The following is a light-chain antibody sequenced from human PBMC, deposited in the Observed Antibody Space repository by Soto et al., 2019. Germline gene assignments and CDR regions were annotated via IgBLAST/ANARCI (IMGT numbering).Light chain of an antibody. V-gene: IGKV3-20*01. Sequence: EIVLTQSPGTLSLSPGERATPSCRASQSVSSSYLAWYQQKPGQAPRPLIYGASSRAIGIPDRFSGSGSGTDFTLTISRLEPEDFAVYYCKQYGSSPWTCGRGTNVEIK. CDR3: KQYGSSPWT. CDR1: QSVSSSY. J-gene: IGKJ1*01. CDR2: GAS.